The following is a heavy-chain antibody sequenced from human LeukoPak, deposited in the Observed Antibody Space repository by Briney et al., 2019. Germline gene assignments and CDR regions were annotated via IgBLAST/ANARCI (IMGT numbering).Heavy chain of an antibody. Sequence: ASVKVSCKASGYTFTSYGISWVRQAPGQGLEWMGWISAYNGNTNYAQKLQGRVTMTTDTSTSTAYMELRSLRSDDTAVYYCARDYFRSQQKSIHLDYWGRGTLVTVSS. CDR3: ARDYFRSQQKSIHLDY. CDR1: GYTFTSYG. CDR2: ISAYNGNT. J-gene: IGHJ4*02. V-gene: IGHV1-18*01. D-gene: IGHD2-2*02.